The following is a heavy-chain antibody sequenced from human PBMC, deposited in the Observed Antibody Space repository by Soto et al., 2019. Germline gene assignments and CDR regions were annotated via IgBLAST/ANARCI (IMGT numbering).Heavy chain of an antibody. Sequence: SETLSLTCTVSGGSVSSGSYYWSWIRQPSGKGLEWIGYIYYSGSTNYNPSLKSRVTISVDTSKNQFSLKLSSVTAADTAVYYCASLYCSSTSCHRNWFDPWGQGTLATVSS. CDR2: IYYSGST. V-gene: IGHV4-61*01. CDR1: GGSVSSGSYY. CDR3: ASLYCSSTSCHRNWFDP. J-gene: IGHJ5*02. D-gene: IGHD2-2*01.